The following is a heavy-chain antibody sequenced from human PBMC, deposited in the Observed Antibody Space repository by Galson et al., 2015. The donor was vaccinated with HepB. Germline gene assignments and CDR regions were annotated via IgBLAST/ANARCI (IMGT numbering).Heavy chain of an antibody. D-gene: IGHD3-3*01. CDR3: ARDKVPDYDFWSGYGPFDY. CDR2: INAGNGNT. CDR1: GYTFTSYA. J-gene: IGHJ4*01. Sequence: SVKVSCKASGYTFTSYAMHWVRQAPGQRLEWMGWINAGNGNTKYSQKFQGRVTITRDTSASTAYMELSSLRSEDTAVYYCARDKVPDYDFWSGYGPFDYWGQGTLVTVSS. V-gene: IGHV1-3*01.